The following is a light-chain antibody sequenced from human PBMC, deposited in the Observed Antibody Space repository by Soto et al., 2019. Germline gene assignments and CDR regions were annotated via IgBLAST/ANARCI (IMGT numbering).Light chain of an antibody. Sequence: EIVLTQSPATLSLSPGERATLSCRASQSVSSYLAWYQQKPGQAPRLLIYDASNRATGIPARFSGSGSGTDFTLTISRLEPEDFAVYFCQHYGNSLWTFGQGTKVEIK. J-gene: IGKJ1*01. V-gene: IGKV3-11*01. CDR2: DAS. CDR1: QSVSSY. CDR3: QHYGNSLWT.